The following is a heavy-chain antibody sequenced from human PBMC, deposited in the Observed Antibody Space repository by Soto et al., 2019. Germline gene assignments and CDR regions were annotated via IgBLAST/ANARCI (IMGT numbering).Heavy chain of an antibody. CDR1: GGSISSYY. V-gene: IGHV4-59*01. Sequence: QVQLQESGPGLVKPSETLSLTCTVSGGSISSYYWSWIRQPPGKGLEWIGYIYYSGSTNYNPSLKSRVTISVDTSKSQFSLKLSSVTAADTAVYYCARVSLYCSGGSCYEGAYYFDYWGQGTLVTVSS. CDR2: IYYSGST. J-gene: IGHJ4*02. CDR3: ARVSLYCSGGSCYEGAYYFDY. D-gene: IGHD2-15*01.